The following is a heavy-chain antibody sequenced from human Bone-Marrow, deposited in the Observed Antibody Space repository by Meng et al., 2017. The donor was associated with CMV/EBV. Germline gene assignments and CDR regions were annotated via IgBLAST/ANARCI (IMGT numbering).Heavy chain of an antibody. CDR2: KYNSGNT. CDR3: ASSDRRASDYYYGIDV. J-gene: IGHJ6*02. Sequence: SETLSLTCTVSGNSISSDTFYWAWIRQPPGKGLEWIASKYNSGNTYYNPSLKSRATISVDTSKKQFSLKLTSVTAADTAVYYCASSDRRASDYYYGIDVWGHGTTVTVSS. D-gene: IGHD3-22*01. CDR1: GNSISSDTFY. V-gene: IGHV4-39*07.